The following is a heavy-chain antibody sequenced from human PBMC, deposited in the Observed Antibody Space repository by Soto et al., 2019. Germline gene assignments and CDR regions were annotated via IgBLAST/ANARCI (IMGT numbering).Heavy chain of an antibody. CDR2: FNHSGST. V-gene: IGHV4-34*01. CDR3: AEDGIRAVRSVSAFLLNRSSDL. Sequence: PGKGLEWIGEFNHSGSTNYNPSLKSRVTISVDTSKNQFSLKLSSVTAADTAFFFQAEDGIRAVRSVSAFLLNRSSDL. J-gene: IGHJ2*01. D-gene: IGHD2-2*01.